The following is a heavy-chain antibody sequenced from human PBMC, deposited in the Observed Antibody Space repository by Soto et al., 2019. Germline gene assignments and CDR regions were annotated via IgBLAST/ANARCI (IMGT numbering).Heavy chain of an antibody. CDR3: AMYDFWSGDPDYYYYYMDV. D-gene: IGHD3-3*01. J-gene: IGHJ6*03. CDR1: GFTFSSYA. CDR2: ISGSGGST. V-gene: IGHV3-23*01. Sequence: PGGSLRLSCAASGFTFSSYAMSWVRQAPGKGLEWVSAISGSGGSTYYADSVKGRFTISRDNSKNTLYLQMNSLRAEDTAVYYCAMYDFWSGDPDYYYYYMDVWGKGTTVTVSS.